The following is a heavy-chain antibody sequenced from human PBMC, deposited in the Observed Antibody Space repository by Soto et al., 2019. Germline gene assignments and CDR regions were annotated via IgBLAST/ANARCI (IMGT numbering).Heavy chain of an antibody. CDR1: GFTFSSYA. CDR3: AKEAYYDFWSGLDAVVPYMDV. D-gene: IGHD3-3*01. CDR2: ISGSGGST. V-gene: IGHV3-23*01. Sequence: GGSLRLSCAASGFTFSSYAMSWVRQAPGKGLEWVSAISGSGGSTYYADSVKGRFTISRDNSKNRLYLQMNSLRAEDTAVYYCAKEAYYDFWSGLDAVVPYMDVWGKGTTVTVSS. J-gene: IGHJ6*03.